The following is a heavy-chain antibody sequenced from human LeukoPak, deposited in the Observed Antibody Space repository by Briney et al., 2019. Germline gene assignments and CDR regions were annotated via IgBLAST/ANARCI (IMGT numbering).Heavy chain of an antibody. D-gene: IGHD6-13*01. Sequence: GGSLRLSCAASGFTFSSYAMHWVRQAPGKGLEWVAVISYDGSTKYYADSVKGRFTISRDNSKNTLYLQMNSLRAEDTAVYYCARPDLPYSSSWYHPQYFQHWGQGTLVTVSS. J-gene: IGHJ1*01. CDR3: ARPDLPYSSSWYHPQYFQH. V-gene: IGHV3-30-3*01. CDR2: ISYDGSTK. CDR1: GFTFSSYA.